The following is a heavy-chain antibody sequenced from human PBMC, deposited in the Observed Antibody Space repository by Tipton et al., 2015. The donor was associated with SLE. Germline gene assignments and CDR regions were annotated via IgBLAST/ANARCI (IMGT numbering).Heavy chain of an antibody. V-gene: IGHV4-34*01. CDR1: GGSLSGYY. Sequence: TLSLTCAVFGGSLSGYYWSWMRQLPGKGLEWIGEINHSVSANYNPSLKSRVTISVDTPKNQFSLKLTSVTAADTAMYYCARAGVSSGYYYAYWGQGTLVTVSS. CDR3: ARAGVSSGYYYAY. J-gene: IGHJ4*02. D-gene: IGHD3-22*01. CDR2: INHSVSA.